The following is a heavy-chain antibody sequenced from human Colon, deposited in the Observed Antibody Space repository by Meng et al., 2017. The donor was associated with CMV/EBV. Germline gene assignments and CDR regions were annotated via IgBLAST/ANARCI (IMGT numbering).Heavy chain of an antibody. J-gene: IGHJ5*02. CDR1: TAYY. CDR2: IDPGGST. D-gene: IGHD3-3*01. Sequence: TAYYMHWLRQAPGQGPEWMGVIDPGGSTTYAQRFQGRVIMTRDTSTSTVTLELSSLRSDSPSISSCARGSYHFWSASVSPLFDPWRQGTLVTVSS. CDR3: ARGSYHFWSASVSPLFDP. V-gene: IGHV1-46*01.